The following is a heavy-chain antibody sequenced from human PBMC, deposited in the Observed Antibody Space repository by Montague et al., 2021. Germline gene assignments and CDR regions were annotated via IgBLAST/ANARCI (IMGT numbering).Heavy chain of an antibody. V-gene: IGHV4-39*07. CDR2: IYYSGNS. J-gene: IGHJ5*02. D-gene: IGHD6-13*01. CDR3: ARVFSSWYVGWFDP. CDR1: GASITSNIYY. Sequence: SETLSLTCTVSGASITSNIYYWCWIRQSPGKGLEWIGSIYYSGNSFYQPSLKSRITMAVDTPKNQFSLKPSSVTAADTAIYYCARVFSSWYVGWFDPWGQETLVPVSS.